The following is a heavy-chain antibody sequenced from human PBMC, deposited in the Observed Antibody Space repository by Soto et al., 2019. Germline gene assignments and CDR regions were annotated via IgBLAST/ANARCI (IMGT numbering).Heavy chain of an antibody. CDR2: ISHSGTTI. J-gene: IGHJ5*02. V-gene: IGHV3-11*01. CDR1: GFTLSDYY. CDR3: ARDRVEGAGWFDP. Sequence: PGGSLILSCTASGFTLSDYYINWIRQAPGKGLEWISYISHSGTTISYADSVKGRFTISRDNADNSLFLQMNSLRAEDTAVYYRARDRVEGAGWFDPWGQGTLVTVSS. D-gene: IGHD1-26*01.